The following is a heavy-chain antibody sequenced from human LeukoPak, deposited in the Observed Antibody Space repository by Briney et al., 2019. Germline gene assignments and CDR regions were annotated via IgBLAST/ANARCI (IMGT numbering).Heavy chain of an antibody. J-gene: IGHJ4*02. D-gene: IGHD1-1*01. CDR2: IRSKAYGGTT. V-gene: IGHV3-49*03. CDR1: GFTFRNAW. Sequence: GGSLRLSWAASGFTFRNAWMSWFRQAPGKGLEWVGFIRSKAYGGTTDYAASVKGRFTSSRDDSKSIADVQMNSLKTEDTAVYYCTRVLDWGQGTLVTVSS. CDR3: TRVLD.